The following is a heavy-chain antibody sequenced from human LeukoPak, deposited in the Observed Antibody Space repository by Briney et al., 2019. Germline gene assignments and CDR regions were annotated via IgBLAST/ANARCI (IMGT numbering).Heavy chain of an antibody. Sequence: GGSLRLSCAASGFTFDDYGMSWVRQAPGKGLEWVSGINWNGGSTGYADSVKDRFTISRDNAKNSLYLQMNSLRAEDTAVYYCARGILGYCSSTSCYRGNTNFDYWGQGTLVTVSS. CDR2: INWNGGST. D-gene: IGHD2-2*02. J-gene: IGHJ4*02. CDR1: GFTFDDYG. V-gene: IGHV3-20*04. CDR3: ARGILGYCSSTSCYRGNTNFDY.